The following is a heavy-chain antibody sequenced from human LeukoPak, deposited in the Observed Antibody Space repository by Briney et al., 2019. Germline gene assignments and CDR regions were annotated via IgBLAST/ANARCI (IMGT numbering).Heavy chain of an antibody. V-gene: IGHV3-30*02. Sequence: GGSLRLSCAASGFTFSSYGMHWVRQAPGKGLEWVAFIRYDGSNKYYADSAKGRFTTSRDNSKNTPYLQMNSLRAEDTAIYYCAKASSGIYDYWGQGTLVTVSS. J-gene: IGHJ4*02. CDR1: GFTFSSYG. CDR3: AKASSGIYDY. CDR2: IRYDGSNK. D-gene: IGHD1-26*01.